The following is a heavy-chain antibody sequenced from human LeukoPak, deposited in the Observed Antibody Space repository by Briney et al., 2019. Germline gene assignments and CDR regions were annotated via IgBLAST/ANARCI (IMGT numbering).Heavy chain of an antibody. CDR3: ARINWLDP. V-gene: IGHV3-48*03. Sequence: GGSLRLSCAASGFTFSSYEMNWVRLAPGKGLEWVSYISTSGTTIYYADSVKGRFTISRDNAKKSLYLQMNSLRAEDTAVYYCARINWLDPWGQGTLVTVSS. CDR2: ISTSGTTI. CDR1: GFTFSSYE. J-gene: IGHJ5*02.